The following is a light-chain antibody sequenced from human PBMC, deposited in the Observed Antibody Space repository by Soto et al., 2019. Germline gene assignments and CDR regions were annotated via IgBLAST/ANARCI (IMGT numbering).Light chain of an antibody. CDR3: QQYNKWPLIT. V-gene: IGKV3-15*01. CDR1: QRINSN. CDR2: GAS. J-gene: IGKJ5*01. Sequence: PGERATLSCRARQRINSNLAWXQHXPXXXXXLXXXGASTRATGIPAGFSGSGSGTDFTLTISSLQSEDFALYYCQQYNKWPLITFGQGTRLEIK.